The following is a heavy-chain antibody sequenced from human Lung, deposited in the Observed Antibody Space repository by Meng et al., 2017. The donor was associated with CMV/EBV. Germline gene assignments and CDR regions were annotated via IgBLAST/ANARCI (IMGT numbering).Heavy chain of an antibody. D-gene: IGHD3-3*01. V-gene: IGHV1-18*01. J-gene: IGHJ5*02. CDR2: ISTYNGNT. CDR1: GYTFTSYG. CDR3: ERDWRLMNAQPNWFDP. Sequence: ASVKVSCKASGYTFTSYGINWVRQAPGQGLEWMAWISTYNGNTYYAQKFQGRVTLTTDTSTGAAYMELRRMRSDDTDVYYCERDWRLMNAQPNWFDPWGQGTLVTVSS.